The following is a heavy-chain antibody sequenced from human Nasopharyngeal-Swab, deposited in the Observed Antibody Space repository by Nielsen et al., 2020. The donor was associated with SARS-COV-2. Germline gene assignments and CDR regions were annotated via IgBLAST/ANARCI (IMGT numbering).Heavy chain of an antibody. J-gene: IGHJ4*02. CDR3: ARHTTIFGVVIRPFDY. V-gene: IGHV4-34*01. D-gene: IGHD3-3*01. Sequence: WIRQPPGKGLEWIGEINHSGSTNYNPSLKSRVTISVDTSKNQFSLKLSSVTAADTAVYYCARHTTIFGVVIRPFDYWGQGTRVTVSS. CDR2: INHSGST.